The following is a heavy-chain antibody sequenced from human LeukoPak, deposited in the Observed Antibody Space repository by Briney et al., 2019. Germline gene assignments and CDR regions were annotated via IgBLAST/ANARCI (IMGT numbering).Heavy chain of an antibody. CDR1: GYTFTGYY. J-gene: IGHJ3*02. V-gene: IGHV1-8*02. CDR2: INPNSGNT. CDR3: ARGTGYGTFDI. Sequence: GASVKVPCKASGYTFTGYYMHWVRQAPGQGLEWMGWINPNSGNTGYAQKFQGRVTMSRNTSISTAYMELSSLRSEDTAVYYCARGTGYGTFDIWGQGTMVTVSS. D-gene: IGHD7-27*01.